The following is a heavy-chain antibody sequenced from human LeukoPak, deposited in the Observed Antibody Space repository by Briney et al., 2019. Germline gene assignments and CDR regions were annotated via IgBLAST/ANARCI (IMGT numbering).Heavy chain of an antibody. D-gene: IGHD4-17*01. CDR1: GDSISFYY. CDR2: IYYSGST. V-gene: IGHV4-39*01. J-gene: IGHJ6*03. CDR3: ARLNDYGDYPHYYYYMDV. Sequence: SETLSLTCTVSGDSISFYYWSWIRQPPGKGLEWIGSIYYSGSTYYNPSLKSRVTISVDTSKNQFSLKLSSVTAADTAVYYCARLNDYGDYPHYYYYMDVWGKGTTVTVSS.